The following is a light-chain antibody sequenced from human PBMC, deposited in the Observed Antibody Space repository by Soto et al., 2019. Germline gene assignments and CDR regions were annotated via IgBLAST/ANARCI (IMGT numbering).Light chain of an antibody. J-gene: IGLJ3*02. CDR3: AAWDDSLNAWA. CDR1: SSNIGRNT. V-gene: IGLV1-44*01. Sequence: HSVLTQPPSASGTPGQRVTIFCSGSSSNIGRNTVKWYRQLPGTAPKLLIGSSDQRPSGVPDRFFGSQSGTSASLAISGLQSEDEADYICAAWDDSLNAWAFGGGTKLTVL. CDR2: SSD.